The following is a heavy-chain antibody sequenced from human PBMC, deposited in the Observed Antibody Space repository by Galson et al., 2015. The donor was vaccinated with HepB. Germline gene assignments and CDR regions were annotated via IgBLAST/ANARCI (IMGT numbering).Heavy chain of an antibody. D-gene: IGHD6-19*01. V-gene: IGHV3-30*18. CDR2: ISYDGSNK. CDR1: GFTFSNYG. Sequence: SLRLSCAASGFTFSNYGMHWVRQAPGKGLEWVAVISYDGSNKYYADSVKGRSTISRDNSKNTLYLQMNSLRAEDTALYYCAKDPYLYSALAGTMAGLDCWGQGTLVTVSS. CDR3: AKDPYLYSALAGTMAGLDC. J-gene: IGHJ4*02.